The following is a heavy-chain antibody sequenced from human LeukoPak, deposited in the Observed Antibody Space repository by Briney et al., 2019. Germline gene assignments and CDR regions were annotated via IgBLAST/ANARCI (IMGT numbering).Heavy chain of an antibody. D-gene: IGHD5-18*01. CDR3: AKDTAQGYTYGTIEQDY. CDR2: VSESGGST. V-gene: IGHV3-23*01. CDR1: GITFSSYA. Sequence: GGSLRLSCAASGITFSSYAMSWVRQAPGKGLEWVSVVSESGGSTHYADSVKGRFTVSRDNSKNTLYLEMNRLRAEDTAVYYCAKDTAQGYTYGTIEQDYWGQGTLVTVSS. J-gene: IGHJ4*02.